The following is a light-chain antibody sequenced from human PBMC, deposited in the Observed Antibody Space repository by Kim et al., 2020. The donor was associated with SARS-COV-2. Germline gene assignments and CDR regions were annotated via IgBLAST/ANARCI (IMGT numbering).Light chain of an antibody. Sequence: TGGGGGIAGEFVRGFQQRPGSSPTTVIYEDHKRPSGVPDRFSGSVDTSSNSASLTISGLRAEDEADYYCQSYDDNSWVFGGGTQLTVL. CDR2: EDH. J-gene: IGLJ3*02. CDR3: QSYDDNSWV. V-gene: IGLV6-57*01. CDR1: GGGIAGEF.